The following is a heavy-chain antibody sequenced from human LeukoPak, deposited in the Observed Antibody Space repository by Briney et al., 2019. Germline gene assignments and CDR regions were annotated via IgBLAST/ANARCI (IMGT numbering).Heavy chain of an antibody. CDR2: IRSKANSYAT. J-gene: IGHJ4*02. D-gene: IGHD3-22*01. CDR3: TIIRYSSGYFLMDY. Sequence: GGSLRLSCAVSGFILSGSAMHWVRQACGEGLEWVGRIRSKANSYATAHAASVKGRFTISRDDSKNTAYLQMNSLKTEDTAVYYCTIIRYSSGYFLMDYWGQGTLVTVSS. CDR1: GFILSGSA. V-gene: IGHV3-73*01.